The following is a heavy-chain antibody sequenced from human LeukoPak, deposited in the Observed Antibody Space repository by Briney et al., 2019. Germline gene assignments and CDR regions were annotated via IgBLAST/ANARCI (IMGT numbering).Heavy chain of an antibody. D-gene: IGHD3-9*01. CDR1: GFTFDDYG. CDR3: ARVNYDILTGYSWGGDY. Sequence: PGGSLRLSCAASGFTFDDYGMSWVRQAPGKGLEWVSGINWNGGSTGYADSVKGRFTISRDNAKNSLYLQMNSLRAEDTALYYCARVNYDILTGYSWGGDYWGQGTLVTVSS. CDR2: INWNGGST. V-gene: IGHV3-20*04. J-gene: IGHJ4*02.